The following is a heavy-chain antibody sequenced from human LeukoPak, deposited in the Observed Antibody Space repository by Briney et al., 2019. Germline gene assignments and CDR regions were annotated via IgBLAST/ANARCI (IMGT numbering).Heavy chain of an antibody. CDR2: IYSGGTT. CDR3: ANGYSSGWYGVY. CDR1: GFTVSNNY. J-gene: IGHJ4*02. V-gene: IGHV3-66*01. D-gene: IGHD6-19*01. Sequence: GGPLRLSCAASGFTVSNNYMSWVRQAPGKGLEWVSVIYSGGTTYYADSVKGRFTISRDNSKNTLYLQMNNLRAEDTAVYYCANGYSSGWYGVYWGQGTLVTVSS.